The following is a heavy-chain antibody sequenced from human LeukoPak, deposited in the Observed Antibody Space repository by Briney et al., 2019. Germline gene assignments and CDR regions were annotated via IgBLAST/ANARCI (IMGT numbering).Heavy chain of an antibody. Sequence: GGSLRLSCAASGFTVSSNYMSWVRQAPGKGLEWVSVIYYGGSTYYADFVKGRFTISRGDSQNKLYLQMNSPRAGGHAVYYLWMDDPGYDGSGYYPHPIDYWGEGTLVTLSS. J-gene: IGHJ4*02. V-gene: IGHV3-66*01. D-gene: IGHD3-22*01. CDR3: WMDDPGYDGSGYYPHPIDY. CDR2: IYYGGST. CDR1: GFTVSSNY.